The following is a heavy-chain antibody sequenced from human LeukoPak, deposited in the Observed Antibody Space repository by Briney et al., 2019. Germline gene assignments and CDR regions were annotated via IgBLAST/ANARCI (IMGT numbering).Heavy chain of an antibody. CDR3: ARDHRTHHHFDY. CDR1: GGSISSSSYY. V-gene: IGHV4-39*07. Sequence: PSETLSLTCTVSGGSISSSSYYWGWIRQPPGKGLEWIGSIYYSGSTYYNPSLKSRVTLSVDTSKNQFSLKLSSVTAADTAVYYCARDHRTHHHFDYWGQGTLVTVSS. J-gene: IGHJ4*02. CDR2: IYYSGST. D-gene: IGHD1-14*01.